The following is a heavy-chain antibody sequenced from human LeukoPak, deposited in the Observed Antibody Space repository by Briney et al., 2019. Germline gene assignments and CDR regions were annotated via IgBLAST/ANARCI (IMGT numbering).Heavy chain of an antibody. CDR3: ARGGFRSGWTRFDY. CDR1: GDSISNSNYY. V-gene: IGHV4-30-4*08. D-gene: IGHD6-19*01. CDR2: IYYSGST. Sequence: SETLSLTCTVSGDSISNSNYYWGWIRQPPGKGLEWIGYIYYSGSTHYNPSLKSRVTISVDTSKNQFSLKLSSVTAADTAVYYCARGGFRSGWTRFDYWGQGTLVTVSS. J-gene: IGHJ4*02.